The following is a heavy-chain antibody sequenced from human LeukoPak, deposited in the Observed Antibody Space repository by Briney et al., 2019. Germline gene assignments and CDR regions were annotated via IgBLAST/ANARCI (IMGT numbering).Heavy chain of an antibody. J-gene: IGHJ4*02. V-gene: IGHV3-9*01. CDR3: AKVSYYGSGSYIDY. CDR2: ISWNSGSI. CDR1: GFTFGDYA. D-gene: IGHD3-10*01. Sequence: PGGSLRLSCTTSGFTFGDYAMTWVRQAPGKGLEWVSGISWNSGSIGYADSVKGRFTISRDNAKSSLYLQMNSLRAEDTALYYCAKVSYYGSGSYIDYWGQGTLVTVSS.